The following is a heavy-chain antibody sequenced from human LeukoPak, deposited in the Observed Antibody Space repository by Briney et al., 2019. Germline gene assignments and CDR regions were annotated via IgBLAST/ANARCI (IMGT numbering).Heavy chain of an antibody. CDR3: ARHRTYYNFWSGNWMWFDP. V-gene: IGHV4-39*01. CDR1: GGSISSGSYY. CDR2: INHSGST. J-gene: IGHJ5*02. D-gene: IGHD3-3*01. Sequence: PSQTLSLTCTVSGGSISSGSYYWSWIRQPPGTGLEWIGEINHSGSTNYNPSLKSRVTISVDTSKNQFSLKLSSVTAADTAVYYCARHRTYYNFWSGNWMWFDPWGQGTLVTVSS.